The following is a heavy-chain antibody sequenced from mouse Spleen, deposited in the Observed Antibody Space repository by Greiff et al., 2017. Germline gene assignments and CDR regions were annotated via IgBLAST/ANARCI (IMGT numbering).Heavy chain of an antibody. CDR3: ARSSITTVVGGAMDY. CDR1: GYAFSSYW. V-gene: IGHV1-80*01. CDR2: IYPGGGDT. J-gene: IGHJ4*01. D-gene: IGHD1-1*01. Sequence: QVQLQQSGAELVRPGSSVKISCKASGYAFSSYWMNWVKQRPGQGLEWIGQIYPGGGDTNYNGKFKGKATLTADKSSSTAYMQLSSLTSEDSAVYVCARSSITTVVGGAMDYWGQGNSVTGSS.